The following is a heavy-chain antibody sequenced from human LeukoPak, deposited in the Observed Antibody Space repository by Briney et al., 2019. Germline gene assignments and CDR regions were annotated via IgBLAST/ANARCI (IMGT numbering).Heavy chain of an antibody. CDR1: GYTFTELS. J-gene: IGHJ4*02. CDR2: FDREDGET. CDR3: AILRGSYYFNRKDYYFDY. D-gene: IGHD1-26*01. V-gene: IGHV1-24*01. Sequence: EASVKLSCKVSGYTFTELSMHWVRQAPGKGLEWMGCFDREDGETSYAQKFQGRVTMTEDTSTDTAYMELSSLRSEDTAVYYCAILRGSYYFNRKDYYFDYWGQGTLVTVSS.